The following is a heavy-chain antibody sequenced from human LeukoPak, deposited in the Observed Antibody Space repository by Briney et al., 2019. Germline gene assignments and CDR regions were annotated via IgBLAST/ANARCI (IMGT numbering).Heavy chain of an antibody. V-gene: IGHV1-69*05. CDR2: IIPIFGTA. D-gene: IGHD1-26*01. CDR1: GGTFRSYA. J-gene: IGHJ2*01. CDR3: AREGPSGSYYGYWYFDL. Sequence: ASVKVSCKASGGTFRSYAISWVRQSPGQGLEWMGRIIPIFGTANCAHKFQGRVTITTDESTSPAYMDLSSLRSEDTAVYYCAREGPSGSYYGYWYFDLWGRGTLVTVSS.